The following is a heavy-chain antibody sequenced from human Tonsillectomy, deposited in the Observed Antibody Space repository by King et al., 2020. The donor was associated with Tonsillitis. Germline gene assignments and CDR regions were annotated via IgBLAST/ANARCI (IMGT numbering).Heavy chain of an antibody. Sequence: VQLQQWGAGLLKPSETLSLTCAVYGGSFSGYYWSWIRQPPGRGLEWIGEINHIGGTNYNPSLKSRVTISLDTSKSQFSLKLSSVTAADTAVYYCAAPVPAAINWGQGTLVTVSS. CDR1: GGSFSGYY. V-gene: IGHV4-34*01. CDR2: INHIGGT. D-gene: IGHD2-2*01. CDR3: AAPVPAAIN. J-gene: IGHJ4*02.